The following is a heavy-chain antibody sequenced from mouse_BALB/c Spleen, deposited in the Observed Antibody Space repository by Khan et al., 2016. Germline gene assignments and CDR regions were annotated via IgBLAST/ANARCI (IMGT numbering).Heavy chain of an antibody. CDR2: IDPSDSET. Sequence: QVQLKQSGAELVRPGASVKLSCKASGYTFISYWMNWVKQRPGQGLEWIGMIDPSDSETHYNQIFKDKATLTVDKSSSTAYMQLSSLTSEDSAVYYCARDGNYAMDYWGQGTSVTVSS. J-gene: IGHJ4*01. CDR1: GYTFISYW. CDR3: ARDGNYAMDY. D-gene: IGHD2-1*01. V-gene: IGHV1-61*01.